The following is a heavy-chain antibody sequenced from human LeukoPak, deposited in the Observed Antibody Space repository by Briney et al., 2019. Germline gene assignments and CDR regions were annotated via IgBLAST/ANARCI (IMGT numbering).Heavy chain of an antibody. CDR2: IVYDGSSK. V-gene: IGHV3-30*04. J-gene: IGHJ4*02. D-gene: IGHD1-14*01. CDR1: GFTFSSYA. Sequence: PGGSLRLSCAASGFTFSSYAMHWVRQAPGKGLEWVAIIVYDGSSKCYADSVKGRFTISRDNSKNTLYLQMNSLRPDDTAVYYCARDNNHWSYDYWGQGTLVTVSS. CDR3: ARDNNHWSYDY.